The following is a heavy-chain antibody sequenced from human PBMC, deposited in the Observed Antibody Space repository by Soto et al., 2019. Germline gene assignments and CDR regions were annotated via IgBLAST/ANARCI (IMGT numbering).Heavy chain of an antibody. D-gene: IGHD3-3*01. Sequence: PSETLSLTCTVSGGSISSYYWSWIRQPPGKGLEWIGYIYYSGSTNYNPSLKSRVTISVDTSKNQFSLKLSSVTAADTAVYYCARLLRFLEFSSYYMDVWGKGTTVTVSS. CDR1: GGSISSYY. V-gene: IGHV4-59*01. CDR2: IYYSGST. J-gene: IGHJ6*03. CDR3: ARLLRFLEFSSYYMDV.